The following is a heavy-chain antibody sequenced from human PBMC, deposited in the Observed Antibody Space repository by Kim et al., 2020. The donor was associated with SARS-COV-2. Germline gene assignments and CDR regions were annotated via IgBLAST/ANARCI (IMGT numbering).Heavy chain of an antibody. CDR2: MNPNSGNT. J-gene: IGHJ4*02. Sequence: ASVKVSCKASGYTFSSYDINWVRQVTGQGLEWMGWMNPNSGNTDCAQKFQGRVTMTRNTSISTAYMELSSLRSDDTAVYFCARGKDSSSSFDNWGQGTLVTVSS. V-gene: IGHV1-8*01. CDR3: ARGKDSSSSFDN. D-gene: IGHD6-13*01. CDR1: GYTFSSYD.